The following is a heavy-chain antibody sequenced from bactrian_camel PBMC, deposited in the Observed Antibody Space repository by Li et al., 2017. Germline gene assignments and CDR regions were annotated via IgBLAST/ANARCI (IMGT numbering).Heavy chain of an antibody. V-gene: IGHV3S59*01. Sequence: VQLVESGGGPVQAGGSLRLSCTAGYRQIPYCMAWFRQAPGKEREVIAAMLSSGGTIHYADSVKGRFTISRDSAKSTLFLQMNSLKTEDTAVYYCATALYGGSWYELSPNQGVGYWGQGTQVTVS. D-gene: IGHD6*01. J-gene: IGHJ6*01. CDR2: MLSSGGTI. CDR3: ATALYGGSWYELSPNQGVGY. CDR1: GYRQIPYC.